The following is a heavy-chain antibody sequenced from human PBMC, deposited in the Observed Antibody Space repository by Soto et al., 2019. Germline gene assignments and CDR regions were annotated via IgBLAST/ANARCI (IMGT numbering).Heavy chain of an antibody. Sequence: ASVKVSCKASGYTFTSYYMHWVRQAPGQGLEWMGIINPSGGSTSYAQKFQGRVTMTRDTSTSTVYMELSSLRSEDTAVYYCARDQVYYYDSSGYPPYGMDVWGQGTTVTVSS. J-gene: IGHJ6*02. CDR3: ARDQVYYYDSSGYPPYGMDV. V-gene: IGHV1-46*01. D-gene: IGHD3-22*01. CDR2: INPSGGST. CDR1: GYTFTSYY.